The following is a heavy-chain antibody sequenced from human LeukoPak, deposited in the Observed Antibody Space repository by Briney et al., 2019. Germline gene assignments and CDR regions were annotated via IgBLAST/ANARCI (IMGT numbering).Heavy chain of an antibody. J-gene: IGHJ4*02. CDR3: ARGKYYYGSGTYYPFDY. D-gene: IGHD3-10*01. CDR2: IYGSGST. Sequence: SETLSLTCTVSGGSISSYWSWIRQPAGKGLEWIGRIYGSGSTNYNPSLKSRVTMSLDTSKNQFSLKLSSVTAADTALYYCARGKYYYGSGTYYPFDYWGQGTLVTVSS. V-gene: IGHV4-4*07. CDR1: GGSISSY.